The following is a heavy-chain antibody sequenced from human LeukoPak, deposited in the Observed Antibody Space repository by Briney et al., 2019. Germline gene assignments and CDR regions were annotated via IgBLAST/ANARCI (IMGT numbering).Heavy chain of an antibody. CDR3: ASQGGGFWYFDL. CDR2: IYYSGST. J-gene: IGHJ2*01. Sequence: TSETLSLTCTVSGGSISSYYWSWIRQPPGKGLERIGYIYYSGSTNYNPSLKSRVTISVDTSKNQFSLKLSSVTAADTAVYYCASQGGGFWYFDLWGRGTLVTVSS. CDR1: GGSISSYY. V-gene: IGHV4-59*08. D-gene: IGHD6-25*01.